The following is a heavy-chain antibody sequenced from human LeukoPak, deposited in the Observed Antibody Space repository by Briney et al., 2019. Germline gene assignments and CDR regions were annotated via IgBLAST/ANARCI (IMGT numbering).Heavy chain of an antibody. CDR3: AKDPGVYSSSPSRFDP. CDR2: IYSGGST. D-gene: IGHD6-6*01. Sequence: GGSLRLSCAASGFTVSSNYMSWVRQAPGKGLEGVSVIYSGGSTYYADSVKGRFTISRDNSKNTLYLQMNSLRAEDTAVYYCAKDPGVYSSSPSRFDPWGQGTLVTVSS. J-gene: IGHJ5*02. CDR1: GFTVSSNY. V-gene: IGHV3-53*05.